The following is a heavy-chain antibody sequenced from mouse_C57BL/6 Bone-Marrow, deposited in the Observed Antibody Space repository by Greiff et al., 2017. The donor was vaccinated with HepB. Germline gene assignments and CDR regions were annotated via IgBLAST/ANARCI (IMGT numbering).Heavy chain of an antibody. CDR2: INPYNGGT. CDR1: GYTFTDYY. V-gene: IGHV1-19*01. D-gene: IGHD2-12*01. CDR3: ARGESYEMDY. Sequence: VQLQQPGPVLVKPGASVKMSCKASGYTFTDYYMNWVKQSPGKSLEWIGVINPYNGGTSYNQKFKGKATLTVDKSSSTAYMELNSLTSEDSAVYYCARGESYEMDYWGQGTSVTVSS. J-gene: IGHJ4*01.